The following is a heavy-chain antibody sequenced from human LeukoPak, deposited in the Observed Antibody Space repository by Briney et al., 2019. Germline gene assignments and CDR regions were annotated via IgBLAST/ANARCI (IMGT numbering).Heavy chain of an antibody. CDR3: ARPVGEGYCSGGSYLSMFDP. CDR2: IYPGDSDT. J-gene: IGHJ5*02. Sequence: GESLKISCKGSGYSFTSYWIGWVRQMPGKGLEWMGIIYPGDSDTRYSPSFQGQVTISADKSISTAYLQWSSLKASDTAMYYCARPVGEGYCSGGSYLSMFDPWGQGTLVTVSS. D-gene: IGHD2-15*01. CDR1: GYSFTSYW. V-gene: IGHV5-51*01.